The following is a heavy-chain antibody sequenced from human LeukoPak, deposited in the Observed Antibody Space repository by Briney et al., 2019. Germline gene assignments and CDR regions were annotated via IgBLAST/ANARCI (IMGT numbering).Heavy chain of an antibody. Sequence: PSETLSLTCSVSGGSISSGSYYWGWIRQPPGKGLEWIGSIYHSGSTYYNPSLKSRVTISVDTSKNQFSLKLSSVTAADTAVYYCARNYYYDSSGYPDYWGQGTLVTVSS. V-gene: IGHV4-39*07. D-gene: IGHD3-22*01. J-gene: IGHJ4*02. CDR1: GGSISSGSYY. CDR3: ARNYYYDSSGYPDY. CDR2: IYHSGST.